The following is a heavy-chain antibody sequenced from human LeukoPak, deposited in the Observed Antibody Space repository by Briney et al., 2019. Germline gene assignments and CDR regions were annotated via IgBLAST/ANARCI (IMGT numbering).Heavy chain of an antibody. CDR3: ARGAGGYEYFDY. CDR2: ISSSSSYI. J-gene: IGHJ4*02. D-gene: IGHD3-16*01. Sequence: GGSLRLSCAASGFTFSSYSMNWVRQAPGKGLEWVSSISSSSSYIYYADSVKGRFTISRDNAKNSLYLQMNSLRAEDTAVYYCARGAGGYEYFDYWGQGTLVTVSS. CDR1: GFTFSSYS. V-gene: IGHV3-21*01.